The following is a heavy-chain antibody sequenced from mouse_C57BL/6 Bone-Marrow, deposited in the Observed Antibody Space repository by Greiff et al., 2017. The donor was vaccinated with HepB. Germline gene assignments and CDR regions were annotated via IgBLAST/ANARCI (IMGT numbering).Heavy chain of an antibody. CDR2: IYPGGGYT. J-gene: IGHJ2*01. CDR1: GYTFTNYW. D-gene: IGHD1-1*01. Sequence: VKVVESGAELVRPGTSVKMSCKASGYTFTNYWIGWAKQRPGHGLEWIGDIYPGGGYTNYNEKFKGKATLTADKSSSTAYMQFSSLTSEDSAIYYCARLNYGSKDYWGQGTTLTVSS. V-gene: IGHV1-63*01. CDR3: ARLNYGSKDY.